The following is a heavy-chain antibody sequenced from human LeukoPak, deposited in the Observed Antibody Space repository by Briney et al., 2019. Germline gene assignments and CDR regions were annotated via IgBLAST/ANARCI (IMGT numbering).Heavy chain of an antibody. D-gene: IGHD5-18*01. V-gene: IGHV4-34*01. CDR3: ATFSWGIQLWSGPLTTHYGMDV. CDR2: INHSGST. CDR1: GGSFSGYY. Sequence: SETLSLTCAVYGGSFSGYYWSWIRQPPGKGLGWIGEINHSGSTNYNPSLKSRATISVDTSKNQFSLKLSSVTAADTAVYYCATFSWGIQLWSGPLTTHYGMDVWGQGTTVTVSS. J-gene: IGHJ6*02.